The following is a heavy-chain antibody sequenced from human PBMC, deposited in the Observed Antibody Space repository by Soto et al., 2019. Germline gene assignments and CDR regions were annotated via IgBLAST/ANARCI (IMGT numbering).Heavy chain of an antibody. J-gene: IGHJ4*02. CDR2: ISSSSSYI. V-gene: IGHV3-21*01. Sequence: PWRSLRLSCAASGFTFSSYSMNWIRQAPGKGLEWVSSISSSSSYIYYADSVKGRFTISRDNAKNSLYLQMKSLRAEATPVYYCARDRYMRSPSGGDNWGQGTLVTVSS. CDR3: ARDRYMRSPSGGDN. D-gene: IGHD2-15*01. CDR1: GFTFSSYS.